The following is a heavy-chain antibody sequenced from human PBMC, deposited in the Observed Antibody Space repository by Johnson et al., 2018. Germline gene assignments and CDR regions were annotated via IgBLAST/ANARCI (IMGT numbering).Heavy chain of an antibody. CDR3: ARQVVIPTADAFEI. CDR1: GFTFSDHY. CDR2: IRNKRSTYAT. Sequence: VQLQESGGGLVQPGGSLRLSCAASGFTFSDHYMDWVRQAPGKGLEWVGRIRNKRSTYATAYAASVKGRFTISRDDSKNSLYLQMNSLTTGDTAVYYCARQVVIPTADAFEIWGQVTMVTVSS. J-gene: IGHJ3*02. V-gene: IGHV3-72*01. D-gene: IGHD4-23*01.